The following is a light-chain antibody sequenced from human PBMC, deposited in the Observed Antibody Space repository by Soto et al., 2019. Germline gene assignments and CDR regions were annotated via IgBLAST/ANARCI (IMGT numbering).Light chain of an antibody. CDR3: QQSYNSPQT. CDR2: AAS. V-gene: IGKV1-39*01. Sequence: DIRMTQCPSSLSASXGDEVTINRRARYTNLTFLYGYQLKPGRPPRLXXYAASSLQRGVPSRFSGSGSGTDFTRTINSLQPEDFATYSCQQSYNSPQTFGQGTKVDIK. J-gene: IGKJ1*01. CDR1: YTNLTF.